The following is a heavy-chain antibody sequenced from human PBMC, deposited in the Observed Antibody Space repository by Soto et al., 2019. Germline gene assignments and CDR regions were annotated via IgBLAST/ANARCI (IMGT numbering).Heavy chain of an antibody. D-gene: IGHD6-13*01. V-gene: IGHV1-18*01. CDR3: GRDRYSTSWYSDY. CDR2: ISGYNGNT. J-gene: IGHJ4*02. CDR1: GYTFTSYG. Sequence: QVQLVQSGAEVKKPGASVKVSCKASGYTFTSYGICWMRQAPGQGLEWMGWISGYNGNTNYAQKFQGRVTMTTDTSTSTAYMELRSLRSDDTAVDYCGRDRYSTSWYSDYWGQGTLVTVSS.